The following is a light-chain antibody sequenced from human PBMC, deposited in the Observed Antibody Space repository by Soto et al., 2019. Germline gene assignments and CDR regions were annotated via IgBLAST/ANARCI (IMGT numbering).Light chain of an antibody. CDR3: QQSYSSPLT. V-gene: IGKV1-39*01. CDR1: QSISSY. J-gene: IGKJ4*01. Sequence: DIQMTQSPSSLSASVGDRVTITCRASQSISSYLNWYQQTPGKAPKLLIYAASSLQSGVPTRFSGSRSGTDFTLTVSGLQPEDFSIYNCQQSYSSPLTFGGGTKVEIK. CDR2: AAS.